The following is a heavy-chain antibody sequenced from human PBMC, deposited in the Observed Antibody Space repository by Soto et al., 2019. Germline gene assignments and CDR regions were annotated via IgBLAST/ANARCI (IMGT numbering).Heavy chain of an antibody. D-gene: IGHD2-21*02. V-gene: IGHV3-21*01. J-gene: IGHJ6*02. Sequence: GGSLRLSCAASGSSFSTYSMNWVRQAPGKGLEWVSSISSRGDTYYADSVKGRFTISRDNAKNSVSLQMDSLRAEDAAVYYCAREETAWPLAYGLDVWGQGTTLTFSS. CDR3: AREETAWPLAYGLDV. CDR1: GSSFSTYS. CDR2: ISSRGDT.